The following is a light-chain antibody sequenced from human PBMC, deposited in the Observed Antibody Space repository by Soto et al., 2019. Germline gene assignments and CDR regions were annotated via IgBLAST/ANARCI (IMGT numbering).Light chain of an antibody. CDR1: QSITIY. J-gene: IGKJ1*01. CDR3: QQTDTAPRT. V-gene: IGKV1-39*01. Sequence: DIQMTQSPSSLSASVGDRVTITCRASQSITIYLNWYQQQPGKAPRLLIYGASTLQTGVPSRFSGSGSMTDFTLTISDLQPEDFSTYYCQQTDTAPRTFGQGTKVDI. CDR2: GAS.